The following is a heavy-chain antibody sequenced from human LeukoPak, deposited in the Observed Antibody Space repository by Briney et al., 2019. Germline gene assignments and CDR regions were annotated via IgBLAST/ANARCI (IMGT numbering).Heavy chain of an antibody. CDR1: GFTFSSYE. J-gene: IGHJ3*02. CDR2: ISSSSGTTI. V-gene: IGHV3-48*03. Sequence: PGGSLRLSCAASGFTFSSYEMNWVRQAPGKGLEWLSYISSSSGTTIYYADSVKGRFTISRDNSKNTLYLQMNSLRAEDTAVYYCARDRPDYYGSGSYRIPGAFDIWGQGTMVTVSS. CDR3: ARDRPDYYGSGSYRIPGAFDI. D-gene: IGHD3-10*01.